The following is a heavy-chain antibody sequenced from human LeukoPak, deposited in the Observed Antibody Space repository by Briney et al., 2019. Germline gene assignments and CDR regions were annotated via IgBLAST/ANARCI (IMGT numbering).Heavy chain of an antibody. D-gene: IGHD6-13*01. CDR1: GFTFSSYS. J-gene: IGHJ4*02. CDR3: ARGYSSSWYGPND. Sequence: GGSLRLSCAASGFTFSSYSMNWVRQAPGKGLEWVSSISSSSSYIYYADSAKGRFTISRDNAKNSLYLQMNSLRAEDTAVYYCARGYSSSWYGPNDWGQGTLVTVSS. CDR2: ISSSSSYI. V-gene: IGHV3-21*01.